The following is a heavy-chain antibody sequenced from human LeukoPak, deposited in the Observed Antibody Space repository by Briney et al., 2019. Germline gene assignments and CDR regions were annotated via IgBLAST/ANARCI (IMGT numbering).Heavy chain of an antibody. Sequence: GGSLRLSCAASGFTFSSYSINWVRQAPGKGLEWVSYISRSGTIISYADSVKGRFTISRDNAKNSLYLQMNSLRAEDTAVYYCARERDDYYFDYWGQGTLVTVSS. CDR1: GFTFSSYS. CDR3: ARERDDYYFDY. D-gene: IGHD3-3*01. J-gene: IGHJ4*02. V-gene: IGHV3-48*04. CDR2: ISRSGTII.